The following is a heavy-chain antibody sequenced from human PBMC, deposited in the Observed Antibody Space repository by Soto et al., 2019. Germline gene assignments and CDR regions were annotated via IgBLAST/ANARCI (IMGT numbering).Heavy chain of an antibody. CDR1: GFTFSNAW. Sequence: GVSLRLSCAASGFTFSNAWMSWVRQAPGKGLEWVGRIKSKTDGGTTDYAAPVKGRFTISRDDSKNTLYLQMNSLKTEDTAVYYCTTSKGSGYDWGYYYYMDVWGKGTTVNVSS. CDR3: TTSKGSGYDWGYYYYMDV. CDR2: IKSKTDGGTT. D-gene: IGHD5-12*01. V-gene: IGHV3-15*01. J-gene: IGHJ6*03.